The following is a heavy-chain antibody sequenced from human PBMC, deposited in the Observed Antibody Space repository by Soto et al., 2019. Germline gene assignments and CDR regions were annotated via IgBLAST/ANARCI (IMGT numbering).Heavy chain of an antibody. J-gene: IGHJ4*02. CDR2: INPNSGGT. D-gene: IGHD5-18*01. V-gene: IGHV1-2*04. CDR1: GYTFTGYY. Sequence: VASVKVSCKASGYTFTGYYMHWVRQAPGQGLEWMGWINPNSGGTDYAQKFQGWVTMTRDTSISTAYMELSRLRSDDTAVYYCARDSMDSYGFGVDYWGQGTLVTVSS. CDR3: ARDSMDSYGFGVDY.